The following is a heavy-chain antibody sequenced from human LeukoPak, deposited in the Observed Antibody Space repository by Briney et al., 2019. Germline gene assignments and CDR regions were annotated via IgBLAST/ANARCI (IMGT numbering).Heavy chain of an antibody. D-gene: IGHD2-2*01. V-gene: IGHV3-74*01. CDR2: ISNDGSTT. CDR1: GFTFSDYW. CDR3: ARDCGSTGCDY. J-gene: IGHJ4*02. Sequence: GGSLRLSCAASGFTFSDYWMHWVRQAPGKGLVWVSRISNDGSTTTYADSVRGRFTISRDNAKNTLCLQMNSLRAEDTAVYYCARDCGSTGCDYWGQGTLVTVSS.